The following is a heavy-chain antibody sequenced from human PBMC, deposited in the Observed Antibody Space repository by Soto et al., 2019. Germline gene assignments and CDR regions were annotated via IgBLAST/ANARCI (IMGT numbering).Heavy chain of an antibody. D-gene: IGHD1-1*01. J-gene: IGHJ4*02. CDR3: ARGRYGDY. Sequence: QVNLVQSGAEVKKPGASVKVSCKASGYTFTSYGITWVRQAPGQGLEWMGWISAHNGNTDYAQKLQGRVIVTRDTATSTAYMELRSMRSDDTAVYYCARGRYGDYWGQGALVTVSS. CDR1: GYTFTSYG. CDR2: ISAHNGNT. V-gene: IGHV1-18*01.